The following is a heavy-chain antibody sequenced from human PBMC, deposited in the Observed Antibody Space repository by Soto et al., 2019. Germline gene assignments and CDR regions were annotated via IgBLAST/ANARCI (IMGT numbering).Heavy chain of an antibody. D-gene: IGHD3-10*01. Sequence: QVHFRGPGQDLVKPSQPLSLPALVPGGPLGSVGNSGGGIRQHPGKGLEWIGYIYYSGSTYYNPSLKSRVTISVDTSKNQFSLKLSSVTAADTAVYYCAREPVIWGQGTLVTVSS. V-gene: IGHV4-31*03. CDR1: GGPLGSVGNS. CDR2: IYYSGST. CDR3: AREPVI. J-gene: IGHJ4*02.